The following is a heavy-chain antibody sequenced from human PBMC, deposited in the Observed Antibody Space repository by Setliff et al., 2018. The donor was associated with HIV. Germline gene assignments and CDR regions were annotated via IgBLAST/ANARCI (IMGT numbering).Heavy chain of an antibody. CDR2: ISYNSGNT. D-gene: IGHD3-16*01. CDR3: ASQTGGRRAFEI. Sequence: ASVKVSCKASGYTSNNYGISWVRQTPGQGLEWMGWISYNSGNTHYSQRLQDRGTMTIDTLTATVYMELTSLRSDDTAVYYCASQTGGRRAFEIWGQGTVVTVSS. CDR1: GYTSNNYG. V-gene: IGHV1-18*01. J-gene: IGHJ3*02.